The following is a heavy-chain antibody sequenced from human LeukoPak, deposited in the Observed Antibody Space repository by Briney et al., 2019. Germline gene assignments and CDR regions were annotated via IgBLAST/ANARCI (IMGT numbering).Heavy chain of an antibody. CDR2: INPNSGGT. Sequence: ASVKVSCKASGYTFTAYYMHWVRQAPGQRLEWMGWINPNSGGTNSSQKFQDRVTLTRDTSISTAYMELGSLRSDDMAIYYCARAYGSGSSYHPDYWGQGTLVTVSS. D-gene: IGHD3-10*01. CDR1: GYTFTAYY. CDR3: ARAYGSGSSYHPDY. V-gene: IGHV1-2*02. J-gene: IGHJ4*02.